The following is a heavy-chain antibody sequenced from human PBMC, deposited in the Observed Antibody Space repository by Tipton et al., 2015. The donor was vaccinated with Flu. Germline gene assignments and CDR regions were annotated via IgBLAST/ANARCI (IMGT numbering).Heavy chain of an antibody. V-gene: IGHV4-31*03. Sequence: TLSLTCTVSGGSISSGGYYWSWIRQHPGKGLEWIGYIYYSGSTYYNPSLKSRVTISVDTSKNQFSLKLSSVTAADTAVYYCARTRSVAGHYFDDWGQGTLVTVSS. J-gene: IGHJ4*02. CDR3: ARTRSVAGHYFDD. CDR1: GGSISSGGYY. CDR2: IYYSGST. D-gene: IGHD6-19*01.